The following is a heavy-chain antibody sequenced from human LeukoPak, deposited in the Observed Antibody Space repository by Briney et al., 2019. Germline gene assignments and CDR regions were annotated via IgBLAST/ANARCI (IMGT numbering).Heavy chain of an antibody. CDR3: AKGYSNGYCS. CDR2: ISGSGAST. CDR1: GFTFSSYA. J-gene: IGHJ5*02. Sequence: PGGSLRLSCLASGFTFSSYALNWVRQTPGKGLEWVSTISGSGASTYYADAVRGRFTISRDNSRNTLQLQMNSLRAEDTAVYYCAKGYSNGYCSLGQGTLVTVSS. D-gene: IGHD5-18*01. V-gene: IGHV3-23*01.